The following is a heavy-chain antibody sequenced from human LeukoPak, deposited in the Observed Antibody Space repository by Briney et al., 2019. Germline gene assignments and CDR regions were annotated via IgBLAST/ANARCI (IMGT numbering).Heavy chain of an antibody. V-gene: IGHV3-15*01. CDR2: IKSKTDGGTT. CDR1: GFTVSTNY. Sequence: PGGSLRLSCAVSGFTVSTNYMSWVRQAAGKGLEWVGRIKSKTDGGTTDYAAPVKGRFTISRDDSKNTLYLQMNSLKTEDTAVYYCTTEDEGDAFDIWGQGTMVTVSS. J-gene: IGHJ3*02. CDR3: TTEDEGDAFDI.